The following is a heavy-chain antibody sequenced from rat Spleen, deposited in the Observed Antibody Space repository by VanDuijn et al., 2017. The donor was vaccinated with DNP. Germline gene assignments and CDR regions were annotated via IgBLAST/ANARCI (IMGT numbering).Heavy chain of an antibody. J-gene: IGHJ3*01. D-gene: IGHD1-7*01. CDR1: GFTFSDYY. V-gene: IGHV5-25*01. CDR3: ATSSYFGYDYGFAY. Sequence: EVQLVESGGGLVQPGRSLKLSCAASGFTFSDYYMAWVRQAPTKGLEWVAYITYGGGNTYYGDSVKGRFTISRDNAKSTLYLQMDSLRSEDTATYYCATSSYFGYDYGFAYWGQGTLVTVSS. CDR2: ITYGGGNT.